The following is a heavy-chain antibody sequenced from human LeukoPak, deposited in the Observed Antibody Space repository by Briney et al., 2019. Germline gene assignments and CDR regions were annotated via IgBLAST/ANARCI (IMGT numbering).Heavy chain of an antibody. CDR2: IYYSGST. CDR3: ARLPMD. J-gene: IGHJ4*02. V-gene: IGHV4-59*01. Sequence: SETLSLTCTVSGGSISSYYWSWIRQPPGKGLEWIGYIYYSGSTNYNPSLKSRVTISVDTSKNQFSLKLSSVTAADTAVYYCARLPMDGGQGPLVTVSS. CDR1: GGSISSYY.